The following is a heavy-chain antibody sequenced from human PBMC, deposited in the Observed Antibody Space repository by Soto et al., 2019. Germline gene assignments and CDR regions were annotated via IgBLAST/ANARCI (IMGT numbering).Heavy chain of an antibody. D-gene: IGHD1-1*01. CDR2: ISTNSGNT. Sequence: QVQLVQSGAEVKKPGASVKVSCRASGYTFTTSGISWVRQAPGQGLEWMAWISTNSGNTNYAQNLQGRVTMTTDTSTSTAYMELRSLRSDDTAVYFCARDVNWRLDSWGQGTLVSVSS. CDR1: GYTFTTSG. V-gene: IGHV1-18*01. CDR3: ARDVNWRLDS. J-gene: IGHJ4*02.